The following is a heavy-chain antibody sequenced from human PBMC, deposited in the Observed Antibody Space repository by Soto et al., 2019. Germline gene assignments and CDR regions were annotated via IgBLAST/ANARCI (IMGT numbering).Heavy chain of an antibody. CDR1: GGPISSYY. D-gene: IGHD4-17*01. Sequence: SETLSLTCTVSGGPISSYYWSWIRQPPGKGLEWIGHIYYSGSTNYNPSLKSRVTISVDTSKNQFSLKLSSVTAADTAVYYCARLCHDYGDYSDYWGQGTLVTVS. CDR2: IYYSGST. J-gene: IGHJ4*02. V-gene: IGHV4-59*08. CDR3: ARLCHDYGDYSDY.